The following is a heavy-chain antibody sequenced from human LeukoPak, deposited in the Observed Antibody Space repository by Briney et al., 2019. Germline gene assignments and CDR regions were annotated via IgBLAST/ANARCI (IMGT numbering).Heavy chain of an antibody. CDR2: VYYRART. CDR3: ARLCQVTTCAKFEY. V-gene: IGHV4-39*01. Sequence: SETLSLTCTVSGDSLSSGLYYWGWIRQPPGKGLTWIGSVYYRARTLFSASFDNRVDMPADRPKNQFSLKLSSVPAAHTATYYCARLCQVTTCAKFEYWGQGILVTVAS. J-gene: IGHJ4*02. D-gene: IGHD2-21*02. CDR1: GDSLSSGLYY.